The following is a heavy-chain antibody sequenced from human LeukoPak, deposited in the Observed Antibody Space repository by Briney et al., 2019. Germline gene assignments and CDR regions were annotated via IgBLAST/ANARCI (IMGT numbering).Heavy chain of an antibody. CDR2: IGSSGSTI. CDR1: GFTFSSYE. Sequence: GSLRLSCAASGFTFSSYEMNWVRQAPGKGLEWVSYIGSSGSTIYYADSVKGRFTISRDNARNSLYLQMNSLRAEDTAVYYCARHYDSSGYYTAYYYYYMDVWGKGTTVTVSS. CDR3: ARHYDSSGYYTAYYYYYMDV. V-gene: IGHV3-48*03. D-gene: IGHD3-22*01. J-gene: IGHJ6*03.